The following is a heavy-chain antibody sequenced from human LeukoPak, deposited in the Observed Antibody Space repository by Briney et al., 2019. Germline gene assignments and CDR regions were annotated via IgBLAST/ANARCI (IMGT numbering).Heavy chain of an antibody. CDR3: AFSRQSIVVVRYYFDY. CDR2: IIPIFGTA. Sequence: GASVKVSCKASGGTFSSYAISWVRQAPGQGLEWMGGIIPIFGTANYAQKFQGRVTITADESTSTAYMELSSLRSEDTAVYYCAFSRQSIVVVRYYFDYWGQGTLVTVSS. V-gene: IGHV1-69*13. CDR1: GGTFSSYA. J-gene: IGHJ4*02. D-gene: IGHD2-2*01.